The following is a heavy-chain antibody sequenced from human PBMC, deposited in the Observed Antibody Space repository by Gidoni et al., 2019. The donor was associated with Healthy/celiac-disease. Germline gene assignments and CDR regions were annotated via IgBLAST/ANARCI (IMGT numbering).Heavy chain of an antibody. J-gene: IGHJ4*02. Sequence: EVQLVESGGGLVQPGRCLSLSCSASGFTFDDYAMHWVRQAPGKGLEWVSGISWNSGSIGYADSVKGRFTISRDNAKNSLYLQMNSLRAEDTALYYCAKDIDGPFDDSRLFDYWGQGTLVTVSS. CDR3: AKDIDGPFDDSRLFDY. D-gene: IGHD3-22*01. CDR1: GFTFDDYA. CDR2: ISWNSGSI. V-gene: IGHV3-9*01.